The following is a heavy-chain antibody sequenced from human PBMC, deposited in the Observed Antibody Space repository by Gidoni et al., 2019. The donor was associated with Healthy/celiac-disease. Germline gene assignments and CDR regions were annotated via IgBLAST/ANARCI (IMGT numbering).Heavy chain of an antibody. CDR2: ISYDGSNK. D-gene: IGHD3-3*01. CDR1: GFTFSSYA. Sequence: QVQLVESGGGVVQPGRSLRLSCAASGFTFSSYAMHWVRQAPGKGLEWVAVISYDGSNKYYADSVKGRFTISRDNSKNTLYLQMTSLRAEDTAVYYCAREEVTIFGVVLCGMDVWGQGTTVTVSS. CDR3: AREEVTIFGVVLCGMDV. V-gene: IGHV3-30-3*01. J-gene: IGHJ6*02.